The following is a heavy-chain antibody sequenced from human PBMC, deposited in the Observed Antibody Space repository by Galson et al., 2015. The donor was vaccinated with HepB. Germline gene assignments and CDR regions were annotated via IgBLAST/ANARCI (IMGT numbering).Heavy chain of an antibody. J-gene: IGHJ6*02. CDR2: IIPIVGTP. CDR1: GGSFNNYP. V-gene: IGHV1-69*13. CDR3: ASRESSWNYYYYYYGMDL. Sequence: SVKVSCKASGGSFNNYPINWVRQAPGQGLEWMGGIIPIVGTPTYAQRLQGRVTITADESTSTAYMELSSLRSEDTAVYYCASRESSWNYYYYYYGMDLWGQGTTVTGSS. D-gene: IGHD6-6*01.